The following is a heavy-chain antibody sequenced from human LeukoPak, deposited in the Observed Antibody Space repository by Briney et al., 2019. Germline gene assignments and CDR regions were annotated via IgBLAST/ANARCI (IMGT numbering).Heavy chain of an antibody. J-gene: IGHJ4*02. D-gene: IGHD6-13*01. V-gene: IGHV1-18*01. Sequence: ASVKVSCKASGYTFTSYGISWVRQAPGQGLEWMGWISAYNGNTNYAQKLQGRVTMTTDTSTSTAYMELRSLRSDDTAVYYCARSGDYSSSWYVGTYWGQGTLVTVSS. CDR1: GYTFTSYG. CDR3: ARSGDYSSSWYVGTY. CDR2: ISAYNGNT.